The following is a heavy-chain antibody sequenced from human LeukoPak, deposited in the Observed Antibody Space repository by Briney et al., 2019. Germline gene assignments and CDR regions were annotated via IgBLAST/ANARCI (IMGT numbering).Heavy chain of an antibody. J-gene: IGHJ4*02. CDR1: GYTFTSYG. D-gene: IGHD4-17*01. CDR2: ISAYNGNT. Sequence: GASVTVSCKASGYTFTSYGISWVRQAPGQGLEWMGWISAYNGNTNYAQKLQGRVTMTTDTSTRTAYMELRSLRSDDTAVYYCARLPLGDDYGDLDYFDYWGQGTLVTVSS. V-gene: IGHV1-18*04. CDR3: ARLPLGDDYGDLDYFDY.